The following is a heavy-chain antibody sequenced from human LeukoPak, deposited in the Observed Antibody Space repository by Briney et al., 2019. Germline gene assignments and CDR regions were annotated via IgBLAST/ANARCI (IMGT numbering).Heavy chain of an antibody. CDR1: GRSISSYY. D-gene: IGHD6-19*01. Sequence: PSETLSLTCTVSGRSISSYYWSWVRQPAGKGLEWIGLISSSGSTNYNPSLRSRVTMSIDTSKNQFSLTLTSVTAADTAVYYCARDMAVAPYNWFDPWGQGTLVTVSS. CDR2: ISSSGST. V-gene: IGHV4-4*07. CDR3: ARDMAVAPYNWFDP. J-gene: IGHJ5*02.